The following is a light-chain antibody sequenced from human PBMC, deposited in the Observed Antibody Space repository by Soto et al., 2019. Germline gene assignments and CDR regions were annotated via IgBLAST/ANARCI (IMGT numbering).Light chain of an antibody. Sequence: QSVLTQPASVSGSPGQSITISCTGTSSDVGGYNYVSWYQQHPGKAPKLMIYDVSSRPSGVSNRFSGSKSGNTASLTISGLQAEDEADYYCSSYTSSSTLVFGIGTKVTVL. CDR2: DVS. V-gene: IGLV2-14*01. CDR3: SSYTSSSTLV. J-gene: IGLJ1*01. CDR1: SSDVGGYNY.